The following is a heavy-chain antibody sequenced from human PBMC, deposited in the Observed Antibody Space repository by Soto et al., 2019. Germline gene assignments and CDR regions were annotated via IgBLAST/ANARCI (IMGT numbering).Heavy chain of an antibody. D-gene: IGHD3-16*01. J-gene: IGHJ6*02. V-gene: IGHV3-30*04. CDR2: ISHDGSDK. Sequence: QVQLVESGGGVVQPGGSLRLSCAASGFFFSSYTMHWVRQAQGKGLEWVAAISHDGSDKFYADSVKGRFTVSRDDSKKTFYVQMDSLRADDTAVYFCARWGEVSHNPGGNYYYGMDVWGQGTTVTVSS. CDR1: GFFFSSYT. CDR3: ARWGEVSHNPGGNYYYGMDV.